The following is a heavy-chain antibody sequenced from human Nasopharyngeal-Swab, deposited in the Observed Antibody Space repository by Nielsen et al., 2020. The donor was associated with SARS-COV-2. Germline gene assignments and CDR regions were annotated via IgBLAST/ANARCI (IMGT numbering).Heavy chain of an antibody. CDR1: GELVSGGSFY. Sequence: SETLSLTCSVSGELVSGGSFYWSWIRQSPGKGLEWIGSIYYSGNTYYNPSLEGRVTVSVDTSKNQFSLNLRSVTAADTAVYYCARHGGWEVTYYFDHWGQGILVTVSS. V-gene: IGHV4-39*01. J-gene: IGHJ4*02. CDR3: ARHGGWEVTYYFDH. CDR2: IYYSGNT. D-gene: IGHD2-15*01.